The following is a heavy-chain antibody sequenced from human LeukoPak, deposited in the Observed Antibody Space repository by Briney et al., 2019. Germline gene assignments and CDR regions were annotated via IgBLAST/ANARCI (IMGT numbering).Heavy chain of an antibody. V-gene: IGHV1-69*13. CDR3: ASEGMVLAYCGGDCYTFDY. D-gene: IGHD2-21*01. CDR1: GGTFSSYA. Sequence: SVKDSCKASGGTFSSYAISWVRQAPGQGLEWMGGIIPIFGTANYAQKFQGRVTITADESTSTAYMELSSLRSEDTAVYYCASEGMVLAYCGGDCYTFDYWGQGTLVTVSS. J-gene: IGHJ4*02. CDR2: IIPIFGTA.